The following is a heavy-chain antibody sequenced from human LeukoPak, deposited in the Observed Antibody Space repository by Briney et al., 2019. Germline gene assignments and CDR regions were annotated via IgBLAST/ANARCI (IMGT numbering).Heavy chain of an antibody. Sequence: AGGSLRLSCAAYGFTFSSYATHWVRQAPGKGLEWVAVISYDGSNKYYADSVKGRFTISRDNSKNTLYLPMYSLRAEDTAVYCCARPRGYSPKLCAFYIGGQGTMVTVSS. V-gene: IGHV3-30-3*01. D-gene: IGHD2-21*01. CDR1: GFTFSSYA. CDR2: ISYDGSNK. J-gene: IGHJ3*02. CDR3: ARPRGYSPKLCAFYI.